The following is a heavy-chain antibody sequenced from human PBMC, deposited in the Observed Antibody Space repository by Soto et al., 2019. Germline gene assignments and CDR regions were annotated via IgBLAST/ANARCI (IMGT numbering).Heavy chain of an antibody. CDR2: ISTYNGNT. V-gene: IGHV1-18*01. J-gene: IGHJ4*02. Sequence: ASVKVSCKASGYTFTSYGISWVRQAPGQGLEWMGWISTYNGNTKYAQKLQGRVTMTTDTSTSTAYMELRSLRSDVRAVFYCAREMVRGVGSDYWGQGTLVTVSS. D-gene: IGHD3-10*01. CDR3: AREMVRGVGSDY. CDR1: GYTFTSYG.